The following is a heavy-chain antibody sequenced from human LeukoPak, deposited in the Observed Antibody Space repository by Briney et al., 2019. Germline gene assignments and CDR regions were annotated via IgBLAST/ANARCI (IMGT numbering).Heavy chain of an antibody. J-gene: IGHJ6*02. CDR3: AKGVVAATNAAYYGMDV. CDR1: GFTFSNYG. Sequence: GGSLRLSCAASGFTFSNYGMHWVRQAPGKGLEWVAVISYDKSDKYYADSVKGRFTISRDNSKNTLYLQMNSLRPEDTAVYYCAKGVVAATNAAYYGMDVWGQGTTVTVSS. V-gene: IGHV3-30*18. D-gene: IGHD2-15*01. CDR2: ISYDKSDK.